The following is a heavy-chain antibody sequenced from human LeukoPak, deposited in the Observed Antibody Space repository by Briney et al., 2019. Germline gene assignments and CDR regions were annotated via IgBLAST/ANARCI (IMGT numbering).Heavy chain of an antibody. V-gene: IGHV4-4*07. Sequence: PSETLSLTCTVSGGSISSYYWSWIRQPAGKGLEWIGRIYTSGSTNYNPSLKSRVTMSVDTSKNQFSLKLSSVTAADTAVYYCARLARADYYDSSGYSFLFDYWGQGTLVTVSS. CDR2: IYTSGST. CDR1: GGSISSYY. CDR3: ARLARADYYDSSGYSFLFDY. D-gene: IGHD3-22*01. J-gene: IGHJ4*02.